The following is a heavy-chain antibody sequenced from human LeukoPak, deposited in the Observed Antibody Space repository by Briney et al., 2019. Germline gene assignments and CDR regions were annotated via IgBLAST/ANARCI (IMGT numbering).Heavy chain of an antibody. V-gene: IGHV3-53*01. CDR1: GFTVSSNY. D-gene: IGHD5-24*01. CDR3: AKRTMSAFDS. CDR2: ISGSGNGT. J-gene: IGHJ4*02. Sequence: GGSLRLSCAASGFTVSSNYVSWVRQAPGKGLEWLSGISGSGNGTYYADSVKGRFTISRDNSKNVVYLQMNSLTVEDAATYYCAKRTMSAFDSWGQGTLLIVSS.